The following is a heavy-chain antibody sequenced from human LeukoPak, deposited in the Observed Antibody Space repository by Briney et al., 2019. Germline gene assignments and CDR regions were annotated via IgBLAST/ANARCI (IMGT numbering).Heavy chain of an antibody. CDR2: IYHSGST. D-gene: IGHD3-9*01. CDR3: ARESGEDDILTGYTFDY. CDR1: GGXISSSNC. V-gene: IGHV4-4*02. Sequence: SETQSLTCAVSGGXISSSNCWSWVRQPPGKGMEWIGEIYHSGSTNYNPSLKSRVTISVDKSKNQFSLKLSSVTAADTAVYYCARESGEDDILTGYTFDYWGQGTLVTVSS. J-gene: IGHJ4*02.